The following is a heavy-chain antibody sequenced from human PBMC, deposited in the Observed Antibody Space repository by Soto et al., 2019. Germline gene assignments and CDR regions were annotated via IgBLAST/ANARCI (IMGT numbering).Heavy chain of an antibody. Sequence: GASVKVSCKASGYTFTSYGISWVRQAPGQGLEWMGWIGAYNGNTNYAQKLQGRVTMTTDTSTSTAYMELRSLRSDDTAVYYCARDSTRGWHMNDAFDIWGQGTMVTVSS. CDR1: GYTFTSYG. CDR2: IGAYNGNT. J-gene: IGHJ3*02. V-gene: IGHV1-18*01. D-gene: IGHD6-19*01. CDR3: ARDSTRGWHMNDAFDI.